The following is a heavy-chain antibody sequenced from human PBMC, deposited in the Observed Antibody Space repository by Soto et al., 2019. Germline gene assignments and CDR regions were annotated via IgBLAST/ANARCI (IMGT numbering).Heavy chain of an antibody. J-gene: IGHJ5*02. CDR3: ASDSIAAPFDP. V-gene: IGHV1-3*01. CDR2: INVGNGNT. Sequence: GASVKVSCKASGYTFTSYAMHWVRQAPGQRLEWMGWINVGNGNTKYSQKFQGRVTITRDTSASTVYMELSSLSSEDTAVYYCASDSIAAPFDPWGQGTLVTVSS. CDR1: GYTFTSYA. D-gene: IGHD6-6*01.